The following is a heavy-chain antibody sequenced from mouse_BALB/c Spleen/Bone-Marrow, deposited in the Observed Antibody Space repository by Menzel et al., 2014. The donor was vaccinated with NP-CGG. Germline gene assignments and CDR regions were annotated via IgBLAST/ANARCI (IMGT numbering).Heavy chain of an antibody. V-gene: IGHV5-6-3*01. D-gene: IGHD3-3*01. CDR1: GFTFSGYG. J-gene: IGHJ2*01. CDR3: ARGRDWFDY. Sequence: EVKLVDSGGGLVQPGGSLKLSCAASGFTFSGYGMSWVRQTPDKGLELVATISGSGSSTYYPDSVKGRFTISRDNARNTLYLQMSSLKSEDTAMYYCARGRDWFDYWGQGTTLTVSS. CDR2: ISGSGSST.